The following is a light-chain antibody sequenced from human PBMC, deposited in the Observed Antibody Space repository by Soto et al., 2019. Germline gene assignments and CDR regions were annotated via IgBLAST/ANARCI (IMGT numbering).Light chain of an antibody. CDR1: SSDVGAFNY. Sequence: HSALAHPPSVSGSPGQSVTISCTGTSSDVGAFNYVSWYQHHPGKVPKFLIYEVNKRPSGVPDRFSGSKSGNTASLTVSGLQPEDEAEYFCSSFVDGTSYVFGTGTKVTVL. CDR2: EVN. J-gene: IGLJ1*01. CDR3: SSFVDGTSYV. V-gene: IGLV2-8*01.